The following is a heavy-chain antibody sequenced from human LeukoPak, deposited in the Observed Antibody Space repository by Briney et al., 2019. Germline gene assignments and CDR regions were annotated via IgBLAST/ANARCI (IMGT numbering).Heavy chain of an antibody. V-gene: IGHV3-21*01. CDR3: ARRVDTAMVLSGMDV. CDR2: ISSSSSYI. CDR1: GFTFSSYS. Sequence: PGGSLRLSCAASGFTFSSYSMNWVRQAPGKGLEWASSISSSSSYIYYADSVKGRFTISRDNAKNSLYLQMNSLRAEDTAVYYCARRVDTAMVLSGMDVWGQGTTVTVSS. J-gene: IGHJ6*02. D-gene: IGHD5-18*01.